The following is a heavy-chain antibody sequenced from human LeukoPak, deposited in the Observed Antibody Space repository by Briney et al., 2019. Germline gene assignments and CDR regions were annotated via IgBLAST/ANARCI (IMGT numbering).Heavy chain of an antibody. CDR2: ISGSGDST. CDR3: ANLYLIAVAGYEYFDY. V-gene: IGHV3-23*01. CDR1: GFTFSSYV. D-gene: IGHD6-19*01. Sequence: GGSLRLSCAASGFTFSSYVMNWVRQAPGKGLEWVSGISGSGDSTYYADSVKGRFTTSRDNSKNTLYLQMNSLRAEDTAVYYCANLYLIAVAGYEYFDYWGQGTLVTVSS. J-gene: IGHJ4*02.